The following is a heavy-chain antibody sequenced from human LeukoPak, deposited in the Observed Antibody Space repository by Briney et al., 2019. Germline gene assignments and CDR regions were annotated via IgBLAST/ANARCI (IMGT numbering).Heavy chain of an antibody. CDR1: GFTFSSYW. CDR3: AKDHTLYYDIMTEYYLASAFDI. J-gene: IGHJ3*02. CDR2: IKQDGSEK. D-gene: IGHD3-9*01. V-gene: IGHV3-7*01. Sequence: GGSLRLSCAASGFTFSSYWMSWVRQAPGKGLEWVANIKQDGSEKYYVDSVKGRFTISRDNSKNTLYLQMNSLRVEDTAVYYCAKDHTLYYDIMTEYYLASAFDIWGQGTVVSVSS.